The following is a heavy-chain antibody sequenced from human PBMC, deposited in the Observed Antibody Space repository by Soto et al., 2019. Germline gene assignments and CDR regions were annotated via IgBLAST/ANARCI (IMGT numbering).Heavy chain of an antibody. CDR3: ASYHDYDFWVGSRHYMDV. Sequence: GESLKISCKGSGYSFTSYWISWVRQMPGKGLEWMGRIDPSDSYTNYSPSFQGHVTISADKSISTAYLQWSSLKASDTAMYYCASYHDYDFWVGSRHYMDVRAKRTTVTVSS. J-gene: IGHJ6*03. CDR1: GYSFTSYW. V-gene: IGHV5-10-1*01. D-gene: IGHD3-3*01. CDR2: IDPSDSYT.